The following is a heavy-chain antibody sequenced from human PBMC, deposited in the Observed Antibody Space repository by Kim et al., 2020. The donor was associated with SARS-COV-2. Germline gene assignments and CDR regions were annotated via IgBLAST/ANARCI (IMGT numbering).Heavy chain of an antibody. CDR1: GGTFSSYA. CDR3: ARPPRGWRFGDYFDY. D-gene: IGHD3-10*01. V-gene: IGHV1-69*13. Sequence: SVKVSCKASGGTFSSYAISWVRQAPGQGLEWMGGIIPIFGTANYAQKFQGRVTITADESTSTAYMELSSLRSEDTAVYYCARPPRGWRFGDYFDYWGQGTLVTFSS. J-gene: IGHJ4*02. CDR2: IIPIFGTA.